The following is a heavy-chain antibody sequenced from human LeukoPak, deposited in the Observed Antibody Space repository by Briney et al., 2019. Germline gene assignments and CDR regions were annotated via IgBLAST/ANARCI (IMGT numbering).Heavy chain of an antibody. V-gene: IGHV3-13*01. Sequence: GGSLRLSCAASGFTFSSYDMHWVRQATGIGLEWVSAIGTAGDTYYPGSVKGRFTISRENAKNSLYLQMNSLRAEDTAVYYCARVTYYYDSSGYYYSWFDPWGQGTLVTVSS. D-gene: IGHD3-22*01. CDR3: ARVTYYYDSSGYYYSWFDP. J-gene: IGHJ5*02. CDR2: IGTAGDT. CDR1: GFTFSSYD.